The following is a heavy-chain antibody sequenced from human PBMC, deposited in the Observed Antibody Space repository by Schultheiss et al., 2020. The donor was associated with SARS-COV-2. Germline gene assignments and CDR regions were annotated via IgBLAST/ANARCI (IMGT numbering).Heavy chain of an antibody. J-gene: IGHJ4*02. CDR3: ARDQGVGIVGASTYTTLDS. CDR2: IIPILGIA. D-gene: IGHD1-26*01. Sequence: SVKVSCKASGGTFSSYTISWVRQAPGQGLEWMGRIIPILGIANYAQKFQGRVTITADKSTSTAYMELSSLRSEDTAVYYCARDQGVGIVGASTYTTLDSWGQGTLVTVSS. V-gene: IGHV1-69*04. CDR1: GGTFSSYT.